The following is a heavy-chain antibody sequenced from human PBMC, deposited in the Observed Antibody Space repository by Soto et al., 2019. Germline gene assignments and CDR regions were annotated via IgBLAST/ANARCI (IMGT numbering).Heavy chain of an antibody. V-gene: IGHV3-48*01. J-gene: IGHJ2*01. CDR3: ATGYFEL. CDR1: EFTFSSYS. CDR2: ISGGSISSTI. Sequence: EVQLVESGGGLIQPGGSLRLSCAASEFTFSSYSMNWVRQAPGKGLEWVSYISGGSISSTIYYADSAKGRFTISRDNAKNSLYLQMNSLRAEDTAVYYCATGYFELWGRGTLVTVSS.